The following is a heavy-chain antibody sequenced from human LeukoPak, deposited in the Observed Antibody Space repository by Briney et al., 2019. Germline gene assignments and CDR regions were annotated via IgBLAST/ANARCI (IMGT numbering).Heavy chain of an antibody. CDR1: GGSISSYY. V-gene: IGHV4-59*08. CDR2: IYYSGST. CDR3: ARHGSVMVAAPYFDY. D-gene: IGHD2-15*01. Sequence: PSETLSLTCTVSGGSISSYYWSWIRQPPGKGLEWIGYIYYSGSTNYNPSLKSRVTISVDTSKNQFSLKLSSVTAADTAVYYCARHGSVMVAAPYFDYWGQGTLVTVSS. J-gene: IGHJ4*02.